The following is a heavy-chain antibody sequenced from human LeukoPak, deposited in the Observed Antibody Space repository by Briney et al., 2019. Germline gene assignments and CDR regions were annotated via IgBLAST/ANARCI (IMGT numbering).Heavy chain of an antibody. CDR3: ARADYGGNSGY. J-gene: IGHJ4*02. CDR1: GGTFSSYA. V-gene: IGHV1-8*02. Sequence: ASVKVSCKASGGTFSSYAISWVRQAPGQGLEWMGWMNPNSGNTGYAQKFQGRVTMTRNTSISTAYMELSSLRSEDTAVYYCARADYGGNSGYWGQGTLVTVSS. D-gene: IGHD4-23*01. CDR2: MNPNSGNT.